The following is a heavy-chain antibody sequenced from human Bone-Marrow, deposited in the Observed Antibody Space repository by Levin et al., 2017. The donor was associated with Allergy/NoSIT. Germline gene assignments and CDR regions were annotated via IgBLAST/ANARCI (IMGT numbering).Heavy chain of an antibody. D-gene: IGHD6-19*01. J-gene: IGHJ4*02. Sequence: GGSLRLSCKASGYTFISYYMHWVRQAPGQGLEWMGIMNPSGDSTNYAHKFQGRVTMTSDTSTSTVYMELNSLRFEDTAVYYCARPLSVAGWDYFDYWGQGTLVTVSS. CDR3: ARPLSVAGWDYFDY. CDR1: GYTFISYY. CDR2: MNPSGDST. V-gene: IGHV1-46*01.